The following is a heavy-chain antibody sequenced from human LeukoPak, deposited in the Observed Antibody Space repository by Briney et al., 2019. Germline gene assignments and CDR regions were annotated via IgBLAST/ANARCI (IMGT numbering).Heavy chain of an antibody. J-gene: IGHJ5*02. CDR3: ARHVGYGNNWFDP. Sequence: SETLSLTCTVSGGSISSYYWSWIRQPPGKGLEWIGYIYYSGSTNYNPSLKSRVTISVDTSKNQFSLRLRSLTAADTAVYYCARHVGYGNNWFDPWGQGTLVTVSS. D-gene: IGHD5-18*01. CDR1: GGSISSYY. CDR2: IYYSGST. V-gene: IGHV4-59*08.